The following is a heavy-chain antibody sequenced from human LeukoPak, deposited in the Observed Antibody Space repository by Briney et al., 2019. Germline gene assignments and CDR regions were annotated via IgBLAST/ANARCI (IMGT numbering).Heavy chain of an antibody. CDR1: GFTFSSYA. J-gene: IGHJ1*01. D-gene: IGHD6-13*01. Sequence: PGGSLRLSCAASGFTFSSYAMSWVRQAPGKGLEWVSAISGSGGSTYYADSVKGRFTISRDNSKNTLYLQMNSLRAEDTAVYYCVPPISAGGTLDFQHWGQGTLVTVSS. CDR3: VPPISAGGTLDFQH. V-gene: IGHV3-23*01. CDR2: ISGSGGST.